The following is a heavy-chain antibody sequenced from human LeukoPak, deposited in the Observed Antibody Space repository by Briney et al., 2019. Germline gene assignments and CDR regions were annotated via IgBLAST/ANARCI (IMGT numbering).Heavy chain of an antibody. CDR3: ARGGYYDFWSPSYYFDY. D-gene: IGHD3-3*01. CDR1: GGSISSSSYY. Sequence: SETLSLTCTVSGGSISSSSYYWGWIRQPPGKGLEWIGSIYYSGSTYYNPSLKSRVTISVDTSKNQFSLKLSSVTAADTAVYYCARGGYYDFWSPSYYFDYWGQGTLVTVSS. V-gene: IGHV4-39*01. CDR2: IYYSGST. J-gene: IGHJ4*02.